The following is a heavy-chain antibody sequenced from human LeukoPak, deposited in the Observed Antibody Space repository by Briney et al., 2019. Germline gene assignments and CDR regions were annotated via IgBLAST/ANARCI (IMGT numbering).Heavy chain of an antibody. CDR1: GFTVSSHY. CDR3: ARVPVLGTRENRQH. J-gene: IGHJ1*01. D-gene: IGHD4-23*01. Sequence: GGSLRLSCAASGFTVSSHYVSWVRQAPGKGLEWVSLIYSGGSTEYADSVKGRFTISRDISKNTVHLQMNSLRAEDTAVYYCARVPVLGTRENRQHWGQGTMVTVSS. CDR2: IYSGGST. V-gene: IGHV3-66*01.